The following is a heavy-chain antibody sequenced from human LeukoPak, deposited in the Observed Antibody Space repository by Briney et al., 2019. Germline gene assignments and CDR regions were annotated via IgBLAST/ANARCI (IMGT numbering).Heavy chain of an antibody. CDR3: ARARVGATSDVGLDI. CDR2: IYYSGST. V-gene: IGHV4-59*01. J-gene: IGHJ3*02. D-gene: IGHD1-26*01. Sequence: SETLSLTCTVSGDSIGGDYWTWIRQPPGKGLEWIGYIYYSGSTNYNPSLKSRVIISIDTSKNQFSLKLSSVTAADTAVYYCARARVGATSDVGLDIWGQGTMVTVSS. CDR1: GDSIGGDY.